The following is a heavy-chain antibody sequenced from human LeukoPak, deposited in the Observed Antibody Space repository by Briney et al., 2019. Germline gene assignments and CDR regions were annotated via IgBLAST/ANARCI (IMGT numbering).Heavy chain of an antibody. Sequence: GASVKVSCKASGYTFTSYDINWVRQATGQGLEWMGWMNPNSGNTGYAHKFQGRVTMTRNTSISTAYMELSSLRSEDKAVYYCARGRMVAVAGPPDYWGQGTLVTVSS. CDR3: ARGRMVAVAGPPDY. V-gene: IGHV1-8*01. CDR2: MNPNSGNT. J-gene: IGHJ4*02. CDR1: GYTFTSYD. D-gene: IGHD6-19*01.